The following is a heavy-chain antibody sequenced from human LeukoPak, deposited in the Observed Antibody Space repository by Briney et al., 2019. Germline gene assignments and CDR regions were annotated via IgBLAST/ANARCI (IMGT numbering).Heavy chain of an antibody. CDR2: IYYSGST. CDR1: GASISSSSYY. Sequence: SETLSLTCTVSGASISSSSYYWAWIRQPPGKGLEWIGNIYYSGSTYYNPSLKSRVTISVDTSKNQFSLKLSSVTAADTAVYYCARVDPRFGIWYPIGLFDPWGQGTLVTVSS. D-gene: IGHD2-8*01. V-gene: IGHV4-39*07. J-gene: IGHJ5*02. CDR3: ARVDPRFGIWYPIGLFDP.